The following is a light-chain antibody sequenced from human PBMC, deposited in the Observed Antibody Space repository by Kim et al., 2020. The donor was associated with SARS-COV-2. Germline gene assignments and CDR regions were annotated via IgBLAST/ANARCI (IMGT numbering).Light chain of an antibody. CDR3: QQRSNWYT. J-gene: IGKJ2*01. Sequence: LSFVSGERVPPSCRGRQVFCSHLAWVQRKPGQAPRPLIYGASHRDTGIPARFRGSGFGTDFTLTISSLEPEDFAVYYCQQRSNWYTFGKGTKLEI. CDR1: QVFCSH. CDR2: GAS. V-gene: IGKV3-11*01.